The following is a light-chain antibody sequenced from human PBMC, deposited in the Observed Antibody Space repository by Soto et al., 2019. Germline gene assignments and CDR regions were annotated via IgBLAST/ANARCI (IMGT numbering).Light chain of an antibody. CDR3: QQRSDWPPIT. V-gene: IGKV3-11*01. CDR2: DAS. J-gene: IGKJ5*01. Sequence: DIVMTHSPLSLPVTPGDPASISCRSSQSLLHSNGYNYLDWYQQKRGQCPRLLIYDASNRATGIPARFSGSGSGTDFTLTISSLEPEDFAVYYCQQRSDWPPITFGQGTRLEIK. CDR1: QSLLHSNGYNY.